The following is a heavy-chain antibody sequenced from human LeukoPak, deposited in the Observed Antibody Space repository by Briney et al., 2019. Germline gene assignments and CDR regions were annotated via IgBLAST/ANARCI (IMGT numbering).Heavy chain of an antibody. Sequence: SETLSLTCTVSVGSIRSYYWIWIPQPPGKGLEWIGYIYYSGSTNYNPSLKSRVTISVDTSKNQFSLKLSYVTAADTAVYYCARDGNYDFWSGGLGMDVWGQGTTVTVSS. V-gene: IGHV4-59*13. CDR2: IYYSGST. CDR3: ARDGNYDFWSGGLGMDV. D-gene: IGHD3-3*01. J-gene: IGHJ6*01. CDR1: VGSIRSYY.